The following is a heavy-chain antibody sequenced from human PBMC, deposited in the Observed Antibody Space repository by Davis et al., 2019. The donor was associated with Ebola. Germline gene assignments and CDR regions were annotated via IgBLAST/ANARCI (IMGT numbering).Heavy chain of an antibody. J-gene: IGHJ4*02. CDR2: IKSKADGATR. CDR1: VSAFSNVW. Sequence: GESLKISCAASVSAFSNVWFSWVRQAPGRGLEWVGRIKSKADGATRDYATPVKGRISISRDDSKNTLYLQMNSLKTEDTAVYYCTTDLGYGSGIWSQGTLVTVSS. V-gene: IGHV3-15*01. CDR3: TTDLGYGSGI. D-gene: IGHD3-10*01.